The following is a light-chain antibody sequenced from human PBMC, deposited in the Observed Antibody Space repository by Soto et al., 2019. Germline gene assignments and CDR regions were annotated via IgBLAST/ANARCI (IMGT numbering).Light chain of an antibody. J-gene: IGLJ1*01. CDR1: SSNIGVNY. CDR3: AAWDDSLDGPV. Sequence: QSVLTQPPSASGTPGQRVTISCSGSSSNIGVNYVYWYLQLPGTAPKLLIYRNNQRPSGVPDRFSGSKSGTSASLAISGRRSEYEADYYCAAWDDSLDGPVFGTGTKLTVL. V-gene: IGLV1-47*01. CDR2: RNN.